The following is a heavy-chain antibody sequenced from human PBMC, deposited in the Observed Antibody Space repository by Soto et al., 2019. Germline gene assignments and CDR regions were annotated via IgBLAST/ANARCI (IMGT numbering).Heavy chain of an antibody. D-gene: IGHD3-22*01. CDR1: GFTFSSYS. Sequence: GALRLSCAASGFTFSSYSMNWVRQAPGKGLEWVSSISSSSSYIYYADSVKGRFTISRDNAKNSLYLQMNSLRAEDTAVYYCARSPSDLSSGYLAYWGQGTLVTVSS. J-gene: IGHJ4*02. CDR3: ARSPSDLSSGYLAY. CDR2: ISSSSSYI. V-gene: IGHV3-21*01.